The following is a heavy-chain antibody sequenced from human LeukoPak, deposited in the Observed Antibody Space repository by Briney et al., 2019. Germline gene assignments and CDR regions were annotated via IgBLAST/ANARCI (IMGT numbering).Heavy chain of an antibody. CDR3: ARRAGSSSSWLSKREGSYWFDP. V-gene: IGHV5-51*01. D-gene: IGHD6-13*01. Sequence: GESLKISCKASGYSFTSYWIGWVRQMPGKGLEWMGIIYPGDSDTRYSPSFQGQVTISADKSISTAYLQWSSLKAPDTAMYYCARRAGSSSSWLSKREGSYWFDPWGQGTLVTVSS. J-gene: IGHJ5*02. CDR1: GYSFTSYW. CDR2: IYPGDSDT.